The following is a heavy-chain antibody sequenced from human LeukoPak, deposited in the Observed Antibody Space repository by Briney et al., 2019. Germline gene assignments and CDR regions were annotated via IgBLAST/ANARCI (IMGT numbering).Heavy chain of an antibody. J-gene: IGHJ4*02. Sequence: GGSLRLSCAASGFTFSDYYMTWIRQAPGKGLEWVSYISSSGRTIYYADSVKGRFTISRDNAKNSLYLQMNSLRAEDMALYYCAKALLRGYCSGGSCHPFDYWGQGTLVTVSS. D-gene: IGHD2-15*01. CDR2: ISSSGRTI. CDR1: GFTFSDYY. V-gene: IGHV3-11*01. CDR3: AKALLRGYCSGGSCHPFDY.